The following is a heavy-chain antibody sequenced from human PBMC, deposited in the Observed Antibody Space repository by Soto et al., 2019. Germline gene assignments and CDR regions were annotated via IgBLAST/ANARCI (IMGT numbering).Heavy chain of an antibody. V-gene: IGHV4-30-4*01. J-gene: IGHJ3*02. Sequence: QVQLQESGPGLVKPSQTLSLSCTVSGDSMSRGAYYWSWIRLPPGKGLEWIGFVYQTGSTYYSPSLKGRVDISVDTSKNQFSLKLNSVTAADTAVYYCARDPLYDYGDLSHVFDMWGQGTMVTVSS. D-gene: IGHD4-17*01. CDR2: VYQTGST. CDR3: ARDPLYDYGDLSHVFDM. CDR1: GDSMSRGAYY.